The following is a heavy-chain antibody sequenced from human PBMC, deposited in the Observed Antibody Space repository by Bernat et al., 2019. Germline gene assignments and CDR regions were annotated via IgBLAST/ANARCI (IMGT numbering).Heavy chain of an antibody. V-gene: IGHV3-48*03. CDR3: ARDYGYSGYDRYYYYYMDV. D-gene: IGHD5-12*01. J-gene: IGHJ6*03. CDR1: GFTFSSYE. CDR2: ISSSGSTI. Sequence: EVQLVESGGGLVQPGGSLRLSCAASGFTFSSYEMNWVRQAPGKGLEWVSYISSSGSTIYYADSVKGRSTISRDNAKNSLYLQMNSLRAEDTAVYYCARDYGYSGYDRYYYYYMDVWGKGTTVTVSS.